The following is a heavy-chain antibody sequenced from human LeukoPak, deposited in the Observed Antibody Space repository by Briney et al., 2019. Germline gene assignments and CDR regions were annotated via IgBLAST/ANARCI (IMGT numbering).Heavy chain of an antibody. J-gene: IGHJ5*02. CDR1: GFTFSDYY. D-gene: IGHD4-11*01. CDR2: ITNSVSTI. V-gene: IGHV3-11*04. CDR3: ARGAYSKIDP. Sequence: PGGSLRLSCAASGFTFSDYYMSWIRQAPGKGLEWVSYITNSVSTIYYADSVKGRFTISSDNAKNSLYLQMNSLRDEDTAVYYCARGAYSKIDPWGQGTLVTVSS.